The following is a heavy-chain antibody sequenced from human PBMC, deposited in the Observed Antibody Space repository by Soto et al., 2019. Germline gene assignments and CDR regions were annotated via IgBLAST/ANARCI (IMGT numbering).Heavy chain of an antibody. J-gene: IGHJ6*02. V-gene: IGHV1-18*01. CDR3: ARGDSNYPYYYYGMDV. D-gene: IGHD4-4*01. CDR1: GYTFTSYG. Sequence: GASVKVSCKASGYTFTSYGISCVRQAPGQGLEWMGWISAYNGNTNYAQKLQGRVTMTTDTSTSTAYMELRSLRSDDTAVYYCARGDSNYPYYYYGMDVWGQGTTVTVSS. CDR2: ISAYNGNT.